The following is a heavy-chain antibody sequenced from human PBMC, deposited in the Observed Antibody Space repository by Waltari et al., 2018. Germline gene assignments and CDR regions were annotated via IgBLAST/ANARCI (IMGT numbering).Heavy chain of an antibody. CDR2: INAGNGNT. CDR1: GYTFTSYA. CDR3: AMAYSSSWYRTGFQH. V-gene: IGHV1-3*01. Sequence: QVQLVQSGAEVKKPGASVKVSCKASGYTFTSYAMHWVRQAPGQRLEWMGWINAGNGNTKYSQKCQGRVTITRDTSASTAYMELSSLRSEDTAVYYCAMAYSSSWYRTGFQHWGQGTLVTVSS. D-gene: IGHD6-13*01. J-gene: IGHJ1*01.